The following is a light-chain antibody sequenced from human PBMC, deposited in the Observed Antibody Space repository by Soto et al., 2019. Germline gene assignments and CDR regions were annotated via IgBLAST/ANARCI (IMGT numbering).Light chain of an antibody. CDR1: SSDVGGYNY. CDR3: SSYTSSSTFGV. CDR2: DVS. Sequence: QSVLTQPASVSGSPGQAITISCTGTSSDVGGYNYVSWYQQHPGRAPKLLIYDVSYRPSGVSNRFSGSKSDNTASLTISGLQAEDEAKYYCSSYTSSSTFGVFGTGTKLTVL. V-gene: IGLV2-14*01. J-gene: IGLJ1*01.